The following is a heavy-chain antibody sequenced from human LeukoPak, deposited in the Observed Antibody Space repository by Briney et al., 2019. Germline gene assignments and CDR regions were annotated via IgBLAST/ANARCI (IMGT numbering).Heavy chain of an antibody. CDR3: ARGPLYSSNFDY. D-gene: IGHD6-13*01. J-gene: IGHJ4*02. CDR1: GGTFSSYT. Sequence: SVKVSCKASGGTFSSYTISWVRQAPGQGLEWMGRTIPILGIANYAQKFQGRVTITADKSTSTAYMELSSLRSEDTAVYYCARGPLYSSNFDYWGQGTLVTVSS. V-gene: IGHV1-69*02. CDR2: TIPILGIA.